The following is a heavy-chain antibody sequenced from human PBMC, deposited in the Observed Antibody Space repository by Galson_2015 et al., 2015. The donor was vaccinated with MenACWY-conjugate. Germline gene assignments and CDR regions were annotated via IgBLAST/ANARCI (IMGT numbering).Heavy chain of an antibody. CDR2: ISPGDSNT. D-gene: IGHD1-26*01. V-gene: IGHV5-51*01. Sequence: QSGAEVKKPGESLTISCTGSGYSFTTYWIGWVRQLPGKGLEWMGLISPGDSNTRYSPAFQGRVTISADKSISTAYLQWNSLQASDTAMYYCARHPPGGRGMDVWGQGTTVTVSS. CDR1: GYSFTTYW. CDR3: ARHPPGGRGMDV. J-gene: IGHJ6*02.